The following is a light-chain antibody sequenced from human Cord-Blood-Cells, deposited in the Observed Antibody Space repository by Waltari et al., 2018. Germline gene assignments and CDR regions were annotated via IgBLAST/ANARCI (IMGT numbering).Light chain of an antibody. J-gene: IGLJ1*01. CDR3: CSYAGSYTYV. V-gene: IGLV2-11*01. Sequence: SALTQPRSVSGFPGQAVAISCTGTSSDVGGYNYVSWYQQHPGKAPKLMRYDVSKRPSGGRARFSGSKSGNTASLTISGLQAEDEADYYCCSYAGSYTYVFGTGTKVTVL. CDR1: SSDVGGYNY. CDR2: DVS.